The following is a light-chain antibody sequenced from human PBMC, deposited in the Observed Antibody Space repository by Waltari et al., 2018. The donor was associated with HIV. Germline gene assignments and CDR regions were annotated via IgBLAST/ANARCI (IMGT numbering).Light chain of an antibody. V-gene: IGKV3-15*01. J-gene: IGKJ4*01. Sequence: EVVMTQTPATLSVSPGERVTLSCRARQGVGGDVAWYQPAPGQAPRLLLYGTSTRATSIPARFSGSGAGTEFTLTISSLQSEDFAVYYCQHYNHWPLIFGGGTKVEIK. CDR1: QGVGGD. CDR2: GTS. CDR3: QHYNHWPLI.